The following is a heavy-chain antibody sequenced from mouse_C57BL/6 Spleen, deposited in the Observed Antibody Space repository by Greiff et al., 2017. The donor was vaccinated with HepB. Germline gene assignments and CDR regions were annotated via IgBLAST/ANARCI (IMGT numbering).Heavy chain of an antibody. V-gene: IGHV5-4*01. CDR2: ISDGGSYT. CDR3: ATRYGSSLYAMDY. CDR1: GFTFSSYA. Sequence: EVHLVESGGGLVKPGGSLKLSCAASGFTFSSYAMSWVRQTPEKRLEWVATISDGGSYTYYPDNVKGRFTISRDNAKNNLYLQMSHLKSEDTAMYYCATRYGSSLYAMDYWGQGTSVTVSS. D-gene: IGHD1-1*01. J-gene: IGHJ4*01.